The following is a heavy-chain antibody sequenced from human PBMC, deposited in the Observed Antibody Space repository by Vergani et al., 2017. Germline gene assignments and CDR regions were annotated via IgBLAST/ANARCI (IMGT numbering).Heavy chain of an antibody. V-gene: IGHV4-31*11. D-gene: IGHD3-10*01. CDR2: IYYSGST. CDR3: ARHKGQLVPGNYYYYYYMDV. J-gene: IGHJ6*03. Sequence: QVQLQESGPGLVKPSQTLSLTCAVSGGSISSGGYYWSWIRQHPGKGLEWIGYIYYSGSTYYNPSLKSRVTISVDTSKNQFSLKLNSVTAADTAVYYCARHKGQLVPGNYYYYYYMDVWGKGTTVTVSS. CDR1: GGSISSGGYY.